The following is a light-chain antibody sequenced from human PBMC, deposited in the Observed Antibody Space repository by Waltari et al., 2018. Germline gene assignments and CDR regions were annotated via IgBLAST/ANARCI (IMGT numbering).Light chain of an antibody. Sequence: NFILTQTHSVSESPGKTVTISCTRSSGSIGSSYVQWYQQRPGSAPTTVIYEDYQRPSVVPWRFSGSIDSSSNSAYVTISGLKPEDEADYYCQSYDNDNVVFGGGTRLTVL. CDR3: QSYDNDNVV. CDR2: EDY. V-gene: IGLV6-57*03. J-gene: IGLJ3*02. CDR1: SGSIGSSY.